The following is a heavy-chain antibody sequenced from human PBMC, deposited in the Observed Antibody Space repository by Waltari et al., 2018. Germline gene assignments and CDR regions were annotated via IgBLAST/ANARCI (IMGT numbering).Heavy chain of an antibody. V-gene: IGHV1-58*01. CDR3: AASSYYYDSSGSLDY. CDR1: GFTFTSSA. J-gene: IGHJ4*02. D-gene: IGHD3-22*01. Sequence: QMQLVQSGPEVKKPGTSVQVSCKASGFTFTSSAVQWVRPARGQRLEWIGWIVVGSGNTNYAQKFQERVTITRDMSTSTAYMELSSLRSEDTAVYYCAASSYYYDSSGSLDYWGQGTLVTVSS. CDR2: IVVGSGNT.